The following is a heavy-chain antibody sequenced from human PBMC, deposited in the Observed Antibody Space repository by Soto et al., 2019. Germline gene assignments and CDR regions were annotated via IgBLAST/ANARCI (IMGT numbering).Heavy chain of an antibody. CDR2: ISSVGTSS. V-gene: IGHV3-23*01. D-gene: IGHD2-15*01. J-gene: IGHJ4*02. CDR3: AKDRGETGYCSAGSCYSDY. Sequence: GGSLRLSCTASGFTFWSYAMSWVRQAPGKGLEWVSGISSVGTSSYYADSVKGRFTISRDNSKNTLYLQMNSLRAEDTAIYSCAKDRGETGYCSAGSCYSDYWGQGTLVTVSS. CDR1: GFTFWSYA.